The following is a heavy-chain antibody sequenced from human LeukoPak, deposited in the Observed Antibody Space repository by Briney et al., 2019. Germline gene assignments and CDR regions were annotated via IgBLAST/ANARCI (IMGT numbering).Heavy chain of an antibody. D-gene: IGHD6-6*01. Sequence: SETLSLTCSVSGGSISSLYWSWIRHPPGKGLVWLGYIYYTGSTNYTPSLKSRVTMFVDMSKNQFSLRLSSVTAADTAVYYCARHSAYSSSSPFDYWGQGTLVTVSS. V-gene: IGHV4-59*08. CDR3: ARHSAYSSSSPFDY. CDR1: GGSISSLY. CDR2: IYYTGST. J-gene: IGHJ4*02.